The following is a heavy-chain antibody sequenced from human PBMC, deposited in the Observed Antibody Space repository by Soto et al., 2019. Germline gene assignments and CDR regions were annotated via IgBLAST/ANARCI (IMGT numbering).Heavy chain of an antibody. CDR2: ISSSSSTI. Sequence: PGGSLRLSCAASGFTFNSNSMNWVRQAPGKGLEWVSYISSSSSTIYCADSVKGRFTISRDNAKNSLYLQMNSLRAEDTAVYYCAREDYDILTGRPNYFDYWGLGTLVT. J-gene: IGHJ4*02. D-gene: IGHD3-9*01. CDR1: GFTFNSNS. V-gene: IGHV3-48*01. CDR3: AREDYDILTGRPNYFDY.